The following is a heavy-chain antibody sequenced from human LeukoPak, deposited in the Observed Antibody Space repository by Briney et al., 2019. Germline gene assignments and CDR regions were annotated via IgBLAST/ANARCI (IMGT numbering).Heavy chain of an antibody. J-gene: IGHJ4*02. CDR3: ARVPSTQWLVYYFDY. CDR2: INSDGSST. CDR1: GFTFSSYW. Sequence: GGSLRLSCAASGFTFSSYWMHWVRQAPGKGLVWVSRINSDGSSTTYADSVKGRFTNSRDNAKNTLYLQMNSLRAKDTAVYYCARVPSTQWLVYYFDYWGQGTLVTVSS. D-gene: IGHD6-19*01. V-gene: IGHV3-74*01.